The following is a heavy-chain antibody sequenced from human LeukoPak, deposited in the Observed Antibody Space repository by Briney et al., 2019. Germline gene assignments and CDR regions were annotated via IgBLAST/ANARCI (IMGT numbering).Heavy chain of an antibody. CDR2: IYSGGSR. D-gene: IGHD1-1*01. J-gene: IGHJ4*02. CDR1: GLSVSSNY. Sequence: GGSLRLSCAASGLSVSSNYMSWVRQAPGKGLEWVSVIYSGGSRDYAGSVKGRFTISRHNSNNTLYLQMNSLRADDTAVYYCARVSTGDWGQGTLVTVSS. V-gene: IGHV3-53*04. CDR3: ARVSTGD.